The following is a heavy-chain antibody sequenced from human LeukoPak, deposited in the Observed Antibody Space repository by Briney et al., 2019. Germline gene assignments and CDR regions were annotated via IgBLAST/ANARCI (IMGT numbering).Heavy chain of an antibody. D-gene: IGHD1-26*01. Sequence: RASVKVSCTASGYTFTSYGISWVRQAPGQGLEWMGWISAYNGNTNYAQKLQGRVTMTTDTSTSTAYMELRSLRSDDTAVYYCARESIVGATGEFDYWGQGTLVTVSS. V-gene: IGHV1-18*01. CDR3: ARESIVGATGEFDY. CDR1: GYTFTSYG. CDR2: ISAYNGNT. J-gene: IGHJ4*02.